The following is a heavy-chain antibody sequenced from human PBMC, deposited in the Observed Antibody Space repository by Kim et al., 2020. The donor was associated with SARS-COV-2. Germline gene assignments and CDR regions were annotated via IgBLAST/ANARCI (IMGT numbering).Heavy chain of an antibody. D-gene: IGHD1-26*01. V-gene: IGHV1-24*01. CDR1: GYTLTELS. CDR2: FDPEDGET. J-gene: IGHJ6*02. CDR3: ATAPVVVGATLSDYYYYVMDV. Sequence: ASVKVSCKVSGYTLTELSMHWVRQAPGKGLEWMGGFDPEDGETIYAQKFQGRVTMTEDTSTDTAYMELSSLRSEDTVVYYCATAPVVVGATLSDYYYYVMDVWGQGTTVTVSS.